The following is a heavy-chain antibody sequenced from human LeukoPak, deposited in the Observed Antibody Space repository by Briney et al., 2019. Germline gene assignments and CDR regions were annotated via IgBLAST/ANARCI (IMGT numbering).Heavy chain of an antibody. CDR2: IYYSVSI. D-gene: IGHD2-15*01. CDR1: GGSISSSNYY. CDR3: ARQRGYCSVGSCYGMFDY. V-gene: IGHV4-39*01. Sequence: PSETLSLTCAVSGGSISSSNYYWGWIRQPPGKGLEWIGIIYYSVSIYYNPSLKRRVTISAGTSKNQFSLKLTSGTAAETAVYYCARQRGYCSVGSCYGMFDYWGERTLVTVSS. J-gene: IGHJ4*02.